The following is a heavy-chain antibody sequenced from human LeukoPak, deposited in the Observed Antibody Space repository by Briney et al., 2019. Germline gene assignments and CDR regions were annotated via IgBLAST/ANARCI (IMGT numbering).Heavy chain of an antibody. CDR1: GFTVSSNY. CDR3: AREGGPYDSSGYYSY. V-gene: IGHV3-30-3*01. J-gene: IGHJ4*02. CDR2: ISYDGSNK. D-gene: IGHD3-22*01. Sequence: PGGSLRLSCAASGFTVSSNYMNWVRQAPGKGLEWVAVISYDGSNKYYADSVKGRFTISRDNSKNTLYLQMNSLRAEDTAVYYCAREGGPYDSSGYYSYWGQGTLVTVSS.